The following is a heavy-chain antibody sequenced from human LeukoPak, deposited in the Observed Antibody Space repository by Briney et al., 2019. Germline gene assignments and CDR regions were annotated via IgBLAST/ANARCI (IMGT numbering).Heavy chain of an antibody. CDR3: ARAHNWKYGSFDF. V-gene: IGHV3-21*01. Sequence: GGSLRLSCAASGFTFSSYSMNWVRQAPGKGLEWVSSISSQSNYIFYSDSVKGRFTISRDNAKNSLYLQMNSLRAEDTAVYYCARAHNWKYGSFDFWGQGTLVTVSS. D-gene: IGHD1-7*01. J-gene: IGHJ4*02. CDR1: GFTFSSYS. CDR2: ISSQSNYI.